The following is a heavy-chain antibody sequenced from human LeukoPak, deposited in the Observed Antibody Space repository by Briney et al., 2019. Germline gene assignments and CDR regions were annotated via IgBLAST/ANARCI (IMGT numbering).Heavy chain of an antibody. V-gene: IGHV4-39*01. J-gene: IGHJ4*02. CDR1: GGSISSSSYY. D-gene: IGHD1-1*01. CDR2: IYYSGST. CDR3: ARHVFTGASYYFDY. Sequence: SETLSLTCTVSGGSISSSSYYWGWIRQPPGKGLEWIGTIYYSGSTYYNPSLKSRVTISVDTSKNQFSLKLCSVTAADTAVYYCARHVFTGASYYFDYWGQGTLVTVSS.